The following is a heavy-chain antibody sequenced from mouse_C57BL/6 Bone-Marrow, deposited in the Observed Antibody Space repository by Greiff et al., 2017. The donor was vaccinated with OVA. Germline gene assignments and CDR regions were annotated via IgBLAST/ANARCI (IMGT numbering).Heavy chain of an antibody. V-gene: IGHV1-85*01. CDR3: ARSKYGYDYAMDY. CDR2: IYPRDGST. CDR1: GYTFTSYD. J-gene: IGHJ4*01. Sequence: QVQLQQSGPELVKPGASVKLFCKASGYTFTSYDINWVKQRPGQGLEWIGWIYPRDGSTKYNEKFKGKATLTVDTSSSTAYMELHSLTSEDSAVYFCARSKYGYDYAMDYWGQGTSVTVSS. D-gene: IGHD2-2*01.